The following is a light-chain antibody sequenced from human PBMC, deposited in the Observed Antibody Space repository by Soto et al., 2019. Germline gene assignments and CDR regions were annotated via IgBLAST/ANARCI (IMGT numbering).Light chain of an antibody. J-gene: IGLJ1*01. CDR2: DVS. CDR3: SSYTTSSSYF. CDR1: SSDVGAYNF. Sequence: QSALTQPASVSGSPGQSITISCTGTSSDVGAYNFVSWYQQHPGKAPKLMIYDVSDRPSGVSNRFSGSKSGNTASLTISGLQAEDEADCYCSSYTTSSSYFFGTGTKLTVL. V-gene: IGLV2-14*01.